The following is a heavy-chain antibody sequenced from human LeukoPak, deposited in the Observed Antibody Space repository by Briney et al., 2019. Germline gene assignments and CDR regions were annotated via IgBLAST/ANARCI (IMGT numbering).Heavy chain of an antibody. Sequence: GGSLRLSCSTSGFTFSSYWMSWVRQAPGKGLEWVANIKQDGSEKYYVDSVKGRFTISRDNAKNSLFLQMNSLRADDTAVYYCAREYYDSSGYYHGWHWGQGALITVSS. D-gene: IGHD3-22*01. CDR2: IKQDGSEK. J-gene: IGHJ4*02. V-gene: IGHV3-7*01. CDR1: GFTFSSYW. CDR3: AREYYDSSGYYHGWH.